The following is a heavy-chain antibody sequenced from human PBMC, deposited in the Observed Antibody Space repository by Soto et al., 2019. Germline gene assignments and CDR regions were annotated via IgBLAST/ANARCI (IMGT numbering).Heavy chain of an antibody. CDR1: GFTFNSYS. D-gene: IGHD3-10*01. CDR3: VRDAGSLGY. V-gene: IGHV3-48*01. J-gene: IGHJ4*02. Sequence: GGSLRLSCVVSGFTFNSYSMYWVRQAPGKGLEWVSYITSGSSTIHYADSVKGRFTISRDNAKNSVFLQMNSLRVEDTAVYYCVRDAGSLGYWGQGTLVTVSS. CDR2: ITSGSSTI.